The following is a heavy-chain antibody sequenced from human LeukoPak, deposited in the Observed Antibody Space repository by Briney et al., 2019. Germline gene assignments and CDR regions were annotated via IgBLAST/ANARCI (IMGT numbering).Heavy chain of an antibody. CDR1: GFTFSSYE. V-gene: IGHV3-48*03. D-gene: IGHD3-10*02. Sequence: GGSLRLSCAAPGFTFSSYEMNWVRQAPGKGLEWVSYISSSGSTIYYADSVKGRFTISRDNAKNSLYLQMNSLRAEDTAVYYCAELGITMIGGVWGKGTTVTISS. CDR2: ISSSGSTI. J-gene: IGHJ6*04. CDR3: AELGITMIGGV.